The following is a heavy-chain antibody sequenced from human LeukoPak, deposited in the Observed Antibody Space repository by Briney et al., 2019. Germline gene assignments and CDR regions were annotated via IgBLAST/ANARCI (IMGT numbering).Heavy chain of an antibody. CDR3: ARRGGDSSGNFDY. D-gene: IGHD3-22*01. Sequence: SETLSLTCTGSGASISSYYWSWIRQPPGKGLEWIGHIHYRGGTNYTHSLKSRVTISLDTSKKQFSLRLSSVTAADTAVYYCARRGGDSSGNFDYWGQGTLVTVSS. J-gene: IGHJ4*02. CDR2: IHYRGGT. V-gene: IGHV4-59*08. CDR1: GASISSYY.